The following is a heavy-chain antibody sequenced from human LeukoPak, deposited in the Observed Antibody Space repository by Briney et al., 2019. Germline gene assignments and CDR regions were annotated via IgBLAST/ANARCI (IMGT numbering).Heavy chain of an antibody. J-gene: IGHJ6*02. V-gene: IGHV1-69*04. CDR3: ARVPVAGNFDYYYGMDV. CDR1: GGTFSSYA. CDR2: IIPTLGIA. D-gene: IGHD6-19*01. Sequence: ASVKVSCKASGGTFSSYAISWVRQAPGQGLEWMGRIIPTLGIANYAQKFQGRVTITADKSTSTAYMELSSLRSEDTAVYYCARVPVAGNFDYYYGMDVWGQGTTVTVSS.